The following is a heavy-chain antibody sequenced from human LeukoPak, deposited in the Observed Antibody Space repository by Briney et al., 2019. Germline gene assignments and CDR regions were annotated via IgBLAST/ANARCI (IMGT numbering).Heavy chain of an antibody. V-gene: IGHV4-59*01. J-gene: IGHJ6*03. CDR2: IYYNGST. D-gene: IGHD2-15*01. Sequence: SETLSLTCTVSGGSISSYYWSWIRQPPGKGLEWIGYIYYNGSTNYKPSLKSRVTISVDTSKNQFSLKLSSVTAADTAVYYCARASPGFSRIPYYYYYYYMDVWGKGTTVTVSS. CDR1: GGSISSYY. CDR3: ARASPGFSRIPYYYYYYYMDV.